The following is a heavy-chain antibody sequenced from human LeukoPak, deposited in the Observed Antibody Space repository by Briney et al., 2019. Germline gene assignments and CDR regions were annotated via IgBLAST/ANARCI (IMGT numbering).Heavy chain of an antibody. CDR2: MNPNSGNT. Sequence: ASVKVSCKASGYTFTSYAMHWVRQAPGQGLEWMGWMNPNSGNTGYAQKFQGRVTMTRNTSISTAYMELSSLRSEDTAVYYCARDHMVRGVIMGYWGQGTLVTVSS. V-gene: IGHV1-8*02. CDR1: GYTFTSYA. D-gene: IGHD3-10*01. CDR3: ARDHMVRGVIMGY. J-gene: IGHJ4*02.